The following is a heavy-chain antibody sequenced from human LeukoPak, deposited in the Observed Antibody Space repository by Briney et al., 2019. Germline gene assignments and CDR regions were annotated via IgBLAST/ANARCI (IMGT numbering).Heavy chain of an antibody. CDR3: ARAHRQLERLGRYYFDY. J-gene: IGHJ4*02. CDR1: GGTFSNHA. Sequence: SVKVSCKASGGTFSNHAVSWVRQAPGQGLEWMGGIIPIFGTANYAQKFQGRVTITADESTSTAYMELSSLRSEDTAVYYCARAHRQLERLGRYYFDYWGQGTLVTVSS. D-gene: IGHD1-1*01. V-gene: IGHV1-69*13. CDR2: IIPIFGTA.